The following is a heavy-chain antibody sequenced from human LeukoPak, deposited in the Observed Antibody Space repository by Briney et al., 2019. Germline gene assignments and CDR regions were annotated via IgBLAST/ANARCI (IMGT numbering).Heavy chain of an antibody. CDR3: ARHVRYYYGSRSCYDY. Sequence: GSLRLSCVASGFTFSSNGMHWVRQPPGKGLEWIGEINHSGSTNYNPSLKSRVTISVDTSKNQFSLKLSSVTAADTAVYYCARHVRYYYGSRSCYDYWGQGTLVTVSS. D-gene: IGHD3-10*01. CDR1: GFTFSSNG. CDR2: INHSGST. V-gene: IGHV4-34*01. J-gene: IGHJ4*02.